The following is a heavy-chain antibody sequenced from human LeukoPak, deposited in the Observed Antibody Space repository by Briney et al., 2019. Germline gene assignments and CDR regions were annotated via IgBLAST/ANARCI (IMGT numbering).Heavy chain of an antibody. CDR3: ARVSIAAAGPFDY. J-gene: IGHJ4*02. CDR2: IYHSGST. V-gene: IGHV4-4*02. D-gene: IGHD6-13*01. Sequence: SETLSLTCAVSGGSISSSNWWSWVRQPPGKGLEWIGEIYHSGSTNYNPSLKSRVTISVDKSKNQFSLKLSSVTAADTAVYYCARVSIAAAGPFDYWGQGTLVTVSS. CDR1: GGSISSSNW.